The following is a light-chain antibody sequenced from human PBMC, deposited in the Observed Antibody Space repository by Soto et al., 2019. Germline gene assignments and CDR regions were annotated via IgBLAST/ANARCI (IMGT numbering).Light chain of an antibody. CDR2: DAS. CDR1: QSVSSY. V-gene: IGKV3-11*01. Sequence: IVLTQSPATLSLSPGARATPSCRASQSVSSYLAWYQQKPGQAPRLLIYDASNRATGIPARFSGSGSGTAFTLTISSLEPEDFAVYYCQQRSNWPLTFGGGTKVEIK. J-gene: IGKJ4*01. CDR3: QQRSNWPLT.